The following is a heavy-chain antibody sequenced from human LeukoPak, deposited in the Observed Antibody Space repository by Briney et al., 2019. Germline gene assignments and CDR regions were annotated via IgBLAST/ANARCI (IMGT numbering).Heavy chain of an antibody. V-gene: IGHV3-23*01. CDR2: IGNTET. Sequence: GGSLRLSCATSGFPFETNAMSWVRQAPGKGLEWVATIGNTETFYADSVTGRFTISRDNSKNTVNMQMNRLRVEDTAIYYCAKDWIQFNRVFDCFDSWGQGTLVTVSS. D-gene: IGHD5-18*01. J-gene: IGHJ4*02. CDR1: GFPFETNA. CDR3: AKDWIQFNRVFDCFDS.